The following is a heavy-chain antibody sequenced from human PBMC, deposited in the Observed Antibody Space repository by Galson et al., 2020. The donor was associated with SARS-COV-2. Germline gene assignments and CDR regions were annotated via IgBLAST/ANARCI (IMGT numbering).Heavy chain of an antibody. V-gene: IGHV3-33*06. J-gene: IGHJ4*02. CDR1: GFTFSSYG. CDR3: AKDAERYYYDSSGYYLHY. CDR2: IWYDGSNK. Sequence: GGSLRLSCAASGFTFSSYGMHWVRQAPGKGLEWVAVIWYDGSNKYYADSVKGRFTISRDNSKNTLYLQMNSLRAEDTAVYYCAKDAERYYYDSSGYYLHYWGQGTLVTVSS. D-gene: IGHD3-22*01.